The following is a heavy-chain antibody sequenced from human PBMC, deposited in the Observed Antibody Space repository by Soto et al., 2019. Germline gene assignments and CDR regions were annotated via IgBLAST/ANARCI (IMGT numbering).Heavy chain of an antibody. CDR2: INHSGST. Sequence: GSLRLSCAASGFTFSDYYMSWIRQPPGTGLEWIGEINHSGSTNYNPSLKSRVTISVDTSKNQFSLKLTSVTAADTAVYYCARDKITGLFDYWGQGT. J-gene: IGHJ4*02. CDR3: ARDKITGLFDY. D-gene: IGHD2-8*02. V-gene: IGHV4-34*01. CDR1: GFTFSDYY.